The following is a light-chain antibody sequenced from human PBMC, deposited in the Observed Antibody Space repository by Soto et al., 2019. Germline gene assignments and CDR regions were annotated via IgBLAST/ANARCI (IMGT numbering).Light chain of an antibody. CDR3: QQYGSSPRT. V-gene: IGKV3-20*01. J-gene: IGKJ1*01. CDR1: QSVSSSY. Sequence: EIVLTQSPGTLSLSPGERATLSCRASQSVSSSYLAWYQQKPGQAPRLLIYGASSSATGIPDRFSGSGSGTDFTLTISRLEHEDSAVYYCQQYGSSPRTFGQGTKVDIK. CDR2: GAS.